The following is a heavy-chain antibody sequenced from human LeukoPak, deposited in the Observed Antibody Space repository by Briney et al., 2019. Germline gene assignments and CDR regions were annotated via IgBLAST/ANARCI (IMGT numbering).Heavy chain of an antibody. J-gene: IGHJ4*02. Sequence: SETLSLTCTVSGGSISSYYWSWIRQPPGKGLEWIGYIYYSGITNYNPSLKSRLTISVDTSKNQLSLKLSSVAAADTAVYYCARIPNYYGSGSYVDYWGQGTLVTVSS. CDR1: GGSISSYY. V-gene: IGHV4-59*01. D-gene: IGHD3-10*01. CDR3: ARIPNYYGSGSYVDY. CDR2: IYYSGIT.